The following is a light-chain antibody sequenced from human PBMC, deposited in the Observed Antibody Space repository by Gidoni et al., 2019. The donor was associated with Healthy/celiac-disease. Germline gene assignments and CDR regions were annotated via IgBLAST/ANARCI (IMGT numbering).Light chain of an antibody. CDR2: YVS. Sequence: QSALTQPASVSGSPGQSITISCTGTSSDVGGYNYFSWYQQHPGKAPKLMSYYVSNRPSGVSNRFSGSTSVNTASLTISGLHAEDEADYYCSSYTSSSTLVVFGGVTNLTVL. CDR3: SSYTSSSTLVV. V-gene: IGLV2-14*01. J-gene: IGLJ2*01. CDR1: SSDVGGYNY.